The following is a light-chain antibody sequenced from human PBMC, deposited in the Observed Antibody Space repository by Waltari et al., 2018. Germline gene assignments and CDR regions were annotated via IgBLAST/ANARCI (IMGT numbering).Light chain of an antibody. CDR2: AAS. CDR3: QQSYSTPYT. J-gene: IGKJ2*01. Sequence: DIQMTQSPSSLSASVGDRVTITCRASQSISSYLNWYQQKPGKAPKLLIYAASSLQSGVPSRFSGSGSGTDFTVTINSLQPEDFATYYCQQSYSTPYTFGQGTKLEIK. V-gene: IGKV1-39*01. CDR1: QSISSY.